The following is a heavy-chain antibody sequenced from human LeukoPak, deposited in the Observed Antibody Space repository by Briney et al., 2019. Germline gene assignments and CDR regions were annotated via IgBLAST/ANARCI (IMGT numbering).Heavy chain of an antibody. V-gene: IGHV4-39*01. CDR1: GGSISFSTSY. CDR2: IYYRGST. CDR3: ARGEQVNWFDP. Sequence: PSETPSLTCTVSGGSISFSTSYWAWIRQPPGKGPEWIGSIYYRGSTYYNPSLTSRLTISVDTSKNQFSLKLRSLTAADTAVYYCARGEQVNWFDPWGQGALVIVSS. J-gene: IGHJ5*02. D-gene: IGHD1-26*01.